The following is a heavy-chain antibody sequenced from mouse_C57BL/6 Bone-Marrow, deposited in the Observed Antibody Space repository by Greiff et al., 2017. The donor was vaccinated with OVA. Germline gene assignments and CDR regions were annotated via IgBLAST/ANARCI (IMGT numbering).Heavy chain of an antibody. D-gene: IGHD4-1*01. J-gene: IGHJ2*01. Sequence: EVKLMESGPELVKPGASVKISCKASGYSFTDYNMNWVKQSNGKSLEWIGVINPNYGTTSYNQKFKGKATLTVDQSSSTAYMQLNSLTSEDSAVYYCARSSNWDVKGYFDYWGQGTTLTVSS. V-gene: IGHV1-39*01. CDR2: INPNYGTT. CDR1: GYSFTDYN. CDR3: ARSSNWDVKGYFDY.